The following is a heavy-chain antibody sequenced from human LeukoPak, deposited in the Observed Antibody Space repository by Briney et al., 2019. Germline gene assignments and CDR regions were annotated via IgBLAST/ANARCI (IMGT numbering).Heavy chain of an antibody. Sequence: GGSLRLSCAASGFTFSTYSMHWVRQAPGKGLEWVSSSSSSNTYIYYADSVRSRFTTSRDDAKNSLYLQMNSLRAEDAAVYFCARRLAPAGANYYGMDVWGQGTTVIVSS. CDR3: ARRLAPAGANYYGMDV. CDR1: GFTFSTYS. CDR2: SSSSNTYI. J-gene: IGHJ6*02. D-gene: IGHD2-2*01. V-gene: IGHV3-21*01.